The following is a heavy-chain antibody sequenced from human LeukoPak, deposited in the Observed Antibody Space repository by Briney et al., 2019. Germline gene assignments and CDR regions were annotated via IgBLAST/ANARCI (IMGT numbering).Heavy chain of an antibody. V-gene: IGHV3-21*01. J-gene: IGHJ6*03. CDR2: ISSSSSYI. D-gene: IGHD5-18*01. CDR1: GFTFSSYT. Sequence: GGSLRLSCAASGFTFSSYTMNWVRQAPGKGLEWVSSISSSSSYIYYADSVKGRFTISRDNAKNSLYLQMNSLGAEDTAVYYCARDPYSYGYFYYYYMDVWGKGTTVTVSS. CDR3: ARDPYSYGYFYYYYMDV.